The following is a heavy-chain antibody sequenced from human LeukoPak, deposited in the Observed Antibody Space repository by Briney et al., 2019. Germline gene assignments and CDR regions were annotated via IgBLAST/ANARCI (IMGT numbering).Heavy chain of an antibody. Sequence: ASVKVSCTVSGYTFTDYYMHWVRQAPGQGLEWMGWINPDRGGTHYAQKFQDRVTMTRDTSISTAYMELSRLRSDDTAVYYCARVLHSREWLGNYYYIDVWGRGTTVTVSS. CDR3: ARVLHSREWLGNYYYIDV. J-gene: IGHJ6*03. V-gene: IGHV1-2*02. CDR1: GYTFTDYY. D-gene: IGHD3-3*01. CDR2: INPDRGGT.